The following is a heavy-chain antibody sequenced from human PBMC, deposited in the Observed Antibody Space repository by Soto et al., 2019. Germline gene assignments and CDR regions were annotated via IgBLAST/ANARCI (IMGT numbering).Heavy chain of an antibody. J-gene: IGHJ6*03. D-gene: IGHD2-15*01. CDR3: ARDDVHCSRGICYGVPMDV. Sequence: EVQLVESGGDLVQPGGSLRLSCAASGFTVSSKYMSWVRQAPGKGLEWVAVIQRGGSIYYADSVKGRFAISRDSSKNTLYLQMNSLRVGDTPVYYCARDDVHCSRGICYGVPMDVWGIGTTVTVSS. CDR2: IQRGGSI. V-gene: IGHV3-66*01. CDR1: GFTVSSKY.